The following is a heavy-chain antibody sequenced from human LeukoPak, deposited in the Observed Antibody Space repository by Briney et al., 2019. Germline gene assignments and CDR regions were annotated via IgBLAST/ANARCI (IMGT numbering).Heavy chain of an antibody. V-gene: IGHV4-38-2*02. Sequence: SETLSLTCTVSGYSISSGYYWGWIRPPPGKGLEWIGSIYHSGSTYYNPSLKSRVTISVDTSKNQFSLKLSSVTAADTAVYYCASRGLSGYYFDYWGQGTLVTVSS. D-gene: IGHD3-22*01. J-gene: IGHJ4*02. CDR1: GYSISSGYY. CDR2: IYHSGST. CDR3: ASRGLSGYYFDY.